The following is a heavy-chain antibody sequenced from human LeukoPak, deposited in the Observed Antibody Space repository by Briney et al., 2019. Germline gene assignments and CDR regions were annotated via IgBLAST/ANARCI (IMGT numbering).Heavy chain of an antibody. CDR3: ARGVGMVAGNFDY. J-gene: IGHJ4*02. V-gene: IGHV4-59*01. D-gene: IGHD6-19*01. Sequence: KPSETLSPTCTVSGGSISSYYWSWIRQPPGKGLEWIGYIYYSGSTNYNPSLKSRVTISVDTSKNQFSLKLSSVTAADTAVYYCARGVGMVAGNFDYWGQGTLVTVSS. CDR1: GGSISSYY. CDR2: IYYSGST.